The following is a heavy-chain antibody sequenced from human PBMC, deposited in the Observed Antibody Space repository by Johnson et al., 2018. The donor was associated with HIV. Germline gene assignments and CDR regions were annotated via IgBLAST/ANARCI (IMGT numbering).Heavy chain of an antibody. CDR2: ITWNGGST. D-gene: IGHD6-6*01. J-gene: IGHJ3*02. CDR3: ARALPYGSSHTDAFDI. V-gene: IGHV3-20*04. Sequence: VQLVESGGGVVRPGGSLRLSCAASGFTFDDYGMSWVRQAPGKGLEWVSGITWNGGSTGYADSVKGRFTISRDNAKNSLYLQMNSLRAEDTALYYCARALPYGSSHTDAFDIWGQGTMVTVSS. CDR1: GFTFDDYG.